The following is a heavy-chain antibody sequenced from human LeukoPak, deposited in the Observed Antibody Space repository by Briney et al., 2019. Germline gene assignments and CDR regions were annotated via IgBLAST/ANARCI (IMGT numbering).Heavy chain of an antibody. CDR2: ISWDGGST. Sequence: GGSLRLSCAASGFTFSSYAMSWVRQAPGKGLEWVSLISWDGGSTYYADSVKGRFTISRDNSKNSLYLQMNSLRTEDTALYYCAKDMGRASSGWYQGAFDIWGQGTMVTVSS. J-gene: IGHJ3*02. CDR3: AKDMGRASSGWYQGAFDI. V-gene: IGHV3-43*02. D-gene: IGHD6-19*01. CDR1: GFTFSSYA.